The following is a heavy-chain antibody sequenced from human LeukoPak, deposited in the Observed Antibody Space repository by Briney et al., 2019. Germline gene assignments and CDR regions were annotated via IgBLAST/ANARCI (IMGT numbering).Heavy chain of an antibody. D-gene: IGHD6-6*01. CDR3: AREYSSSSGRSFDY. V-gene: IGHV3-74*01. CDR2: INSDESST. CDR1: GFTFSSYW. Sequence: GGSLRLSCAASGFTFSSYWMYWVRQAPGKGLVWVSRINSDESSTSYADSVKGRFTISRDNAKNMLYLQMNSLRAEDTAVYYCAREYSSSSGRSFDYWGQGTLVTVSS. J-gene: IGHJ4*02.